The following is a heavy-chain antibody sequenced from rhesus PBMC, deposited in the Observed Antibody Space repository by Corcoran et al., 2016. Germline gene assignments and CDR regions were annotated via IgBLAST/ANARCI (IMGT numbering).Heavy chain of an antibody. CDR1: GYSISSGYY. CDR3: ARVGSSWSEWDTVGTEWYFDL. V-gene: IGHV4S14*01. J-gene: IGHJ2*01. CDR2: SYGSGGSN. Sequence: QVQLQESGPGLGKPSETLSLTCAVYGYSISSGYYWGWIRQPPGKGMEWIGSSYGSGGSNYLNPSRKSRVTLSVDTSKNHFSRNLSSVTAADTAVYYCARVGSSWSEWDTVGTEWYFDLWGPGTPITISS. D-gene: IGHD5-42*01.